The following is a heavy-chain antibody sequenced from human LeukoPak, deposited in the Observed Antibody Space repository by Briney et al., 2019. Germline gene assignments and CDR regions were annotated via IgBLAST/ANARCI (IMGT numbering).Heavy chain of an antibody. D-gene: IGHD1-26*01. Sequence: SETLSLTCTVSGGSISSYYWSWIRQPAGKGLEWIGRIYTSGSTNYNPSLKSRVTMSVDTSKNQFSLKLSSVTAADTAVCYCARANIVGATAGFDYWGQGTLVTVSS. CDR2: IYTSGST. V-gene: IGHV4-4*07. CDR1: GGSISSYY. CDR3: ARANIVGATAGFDY. J-gene: IGHJ4*02.